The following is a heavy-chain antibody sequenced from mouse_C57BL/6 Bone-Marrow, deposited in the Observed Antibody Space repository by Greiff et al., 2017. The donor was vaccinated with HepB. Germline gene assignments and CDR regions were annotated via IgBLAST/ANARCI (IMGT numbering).Heavy chain of an antibody. D-gene: IGHD1-1*01. CDR3: ARDFITTVAPRFAY. CDR2: ISYDGSN. Sequence: EVQLVESGPGLVKPSQSLSLTCSVTGYSITSCYYWNWIRQFPGNKLEWMGYISYDGSNNYNPSLKNRISITRDTSKNQFFLKLNSVTTEDTATYYCARDFITTVAPRFAYWGQGTLVTVSA. V-gene: IGHV3-6*01. J-gene: IGHJ3*01. CDR1: GYSITSCYY.